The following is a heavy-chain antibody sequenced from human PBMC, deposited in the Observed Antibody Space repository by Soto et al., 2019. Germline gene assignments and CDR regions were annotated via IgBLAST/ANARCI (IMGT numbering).Heavy chain of an antibody. J-gene: IGHJ4*02. CDR1: GGSISSYY. CDR2: IYYSGST. Sequence: TSETLPLTCTVSGGSISSYYWSWIRQPPGKGLEWIGYIYYSGSTNYNPSLKSRVTISVDTSKNQFSLKLSSVTAADTAVYYCARARSGGTFFDYWGQGTLVTVSS. D-gene: IGHD2-15*01. CDR3: ARARSGGTFFDY. V-gene: IGHV4-59*01.